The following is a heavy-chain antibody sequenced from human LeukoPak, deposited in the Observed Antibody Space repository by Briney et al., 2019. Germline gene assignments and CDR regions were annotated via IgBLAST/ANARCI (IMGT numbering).Heavy chain of an antibody. Sequence: GGSLRLSCAASGFTFSSYGMHWVRQAPGKGLEWVAVIWYDGSNKYYADSVKGRFTISRDNSKNTLYLQMNSLRAEDTAVYYCARGRRDYGIDYWGQGTLVTVSS. V-gene: IGHV3-33*01. CDR3: ARGRRDYGIDY. D-gene: IGHD4-17*01. CDR1: GFTFSSYG. CDR2: IWYDGSNK. J-gene: IGHJ4*02.